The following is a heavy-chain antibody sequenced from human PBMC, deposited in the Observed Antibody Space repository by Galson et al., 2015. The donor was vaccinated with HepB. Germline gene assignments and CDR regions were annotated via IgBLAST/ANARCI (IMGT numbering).Heavy chain of an antibody. Sequence: SLRLSCAASGFTFNKHAMSWVRQAPGKGLEWVAVISHDGTEKYYAKSLEGRFTVSRDNSRSTLYLKMNSLRPDDTAIYYCAREGGEWGQGTLVTVSS. D-gene: IGHD3-10*01. CDR1: GFTFNKHA. CDR3: AREGGE. J-gene: IGHJ1*01. V-gene: IGHV3-30*04. CDR2: ISHDGTEK.